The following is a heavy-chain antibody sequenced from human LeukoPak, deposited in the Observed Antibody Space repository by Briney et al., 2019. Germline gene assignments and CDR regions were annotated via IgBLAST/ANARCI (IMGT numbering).Heavy chain of an antibody. J-gene: IGHJ4*02. CDR1: GFTFSSYG. CDR3: ARARSYEVGVLDY. Sequence: PGGSLRLSCAASGFTFSSYGMHWVRQAPGKGLEWVAVISYDGSNKYYADSVKGRFTISRDNSKNTLYLQMNSLRAEDTAVYYCARARSYEVGVLDYWGQGTLVTVSS. D-gene: IGHD1-26*01. CDR2: ISYDGSNK. V-gene: IGHV3-30*03.